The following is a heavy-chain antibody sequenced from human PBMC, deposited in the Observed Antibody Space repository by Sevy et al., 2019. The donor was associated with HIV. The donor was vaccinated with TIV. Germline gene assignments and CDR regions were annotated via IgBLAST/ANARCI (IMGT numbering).Heavy chain of an antibody. V-gene: IGHV4-30-4*01. CDR3: ASEDGRTYLLIDY. CDR1: GGSISSGDYY. D-gene: IGHD2-15*01. Sequence: SETLSLTCTVSGGSISSGDYYWNWLRQAPGKGPEWIGYIYHSVSTFYNTSLKSRSAVSIDTSKNQFSLKLSSVSAAAAAVYYCASEDGRTYLLIDYWGPATLVTVSS. J-gene: IGHJ4*02. CDR2: IYHSVST.